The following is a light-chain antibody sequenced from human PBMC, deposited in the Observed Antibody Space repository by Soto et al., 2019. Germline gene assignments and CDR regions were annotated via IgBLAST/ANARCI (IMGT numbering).Light chain of an antibody. CDR2: KAS. V-gene: IGKV1-5*03. Sequence: DSPMTQSPSTLSATVGDRVTIPFRASESIDSWLAWHQQKPGRAPKLLISKASSLESGVPARFSGSGFGTEFTLTISSLQPDDFATYYCQQYNSYRAFGQGTKVDIK. CDR3: QQYNSYRA. J-gene: IGKJ1*01. CDR1: ESIDSW.